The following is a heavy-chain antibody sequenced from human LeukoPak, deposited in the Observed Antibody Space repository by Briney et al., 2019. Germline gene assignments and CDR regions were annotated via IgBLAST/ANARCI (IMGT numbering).Heavy chain of an antibody. CDR3: ARLAYYDACDSHGDH. D-gene: IGHD3-16*01. CDR2: IYYGGNT. Sequence: SETLSLTCTISGGSISTYYWSWLRQAPGKGLEWIGYIYYGGNTYYNPSLKSRVTISRDTSKNHFSLTLTSVTAADTAVYYCARLAYYDACDSHGDHWGQGILVTVSS. CDR1: GGSISTYY. V-gene: IGHV4-59*08. J-gene: IGHJ1*01.